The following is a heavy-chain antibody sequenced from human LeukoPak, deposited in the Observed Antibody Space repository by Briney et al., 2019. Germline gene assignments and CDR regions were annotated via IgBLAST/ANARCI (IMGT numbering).Heavy chain of an antibody. J-gene: IGHJ4*02. D-gene: IGHD6-6*01. CDR3: ATDSRKQLAHFDY. Sequence: GASVKVSCKASGYTFTSYGISWVRQAPGQGLEWMGWTSAYNGNTNYAQKLQGRVTMTTDTSTSTAYMELRSLRSEDTAVYYCATDSRKQLAHFDYWGQGTLVTVSS. CDR2: TSAYNGNT. V-gene: IGHV1-18*01. CDR1: GYTFTSYG.